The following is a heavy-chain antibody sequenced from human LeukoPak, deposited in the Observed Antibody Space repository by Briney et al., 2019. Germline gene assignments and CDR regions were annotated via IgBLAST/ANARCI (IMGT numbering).Heavy chain of an antibody. Sequence: PGASVKLSCKASGYIFTTYGISWVRQAPGQGLEWRGWISILYGETKYAQTFQGRLTMNTDTSTNTVYMELSSLRPDDTAMYYCARDFVHGHCSGLSCFLLDYWGQGSLVTVSS. V-gene: IGHV1-18*01. CDR3: ARDFVHGHCSGLSCFLLDY. CDR1: GYIFTTYG. J-gene: IGHJ4*02. D-gene: IGHD2-15*01. CDR2: ISILYGET.